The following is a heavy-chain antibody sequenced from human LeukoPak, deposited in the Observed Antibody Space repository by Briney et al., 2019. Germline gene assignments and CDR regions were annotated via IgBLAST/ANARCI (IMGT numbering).Heavy chain of an antibody. D-gene: IGHD5-18*01. CDR2: IFHSGDST. CDR1: GSTFSSYL. J-gene: IGHJ4*02. V-gene: IGHV1-46*01. Sequence: ASVKLSCKASGSTFSSYLIRWVRESPGQRLGWLGIIFHSGDSTRYAQKFQGRVTMTSDTSTSTVYVELSSLRSEDTAVYYCARELPNGYNFDYWGQGTLVTVSS. CDR3: ARELPNGYNFDY.